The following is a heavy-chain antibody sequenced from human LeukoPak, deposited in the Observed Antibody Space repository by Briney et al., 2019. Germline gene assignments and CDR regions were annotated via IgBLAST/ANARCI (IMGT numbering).Heavy chain of an antibody. Sequence: GGSLRLSCAASGFTFRSYTMNWVRQAPGKGLEWVAVMSFDGIHIYYADSVKGRFTISRVNSKNTLYLQMHSLRGEDTSIYYCARCSGYGMDVWGQGTTVTVSS. CDR3: ARCSGYGMDV. V-gene: IGHV3-30-3*01. CDR2: MSFDGIHI. CDR1: GFTFRSYT. J-gene: IGHJ6*02. D-gene: IGHD3-10*01.